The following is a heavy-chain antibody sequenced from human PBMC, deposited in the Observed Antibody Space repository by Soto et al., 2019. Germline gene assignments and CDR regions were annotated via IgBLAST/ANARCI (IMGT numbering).Heavy chain of an antibody. CDR3: ARRLRSPSGLSHGMDV. CDR1: GYTFSNYW. Sequence: PGESLKISCKASGYTFSNYWISWVRQMPGKGLEWMGRIDPSDSYTNYSPSFQGHVTISADKSISTAYLQWGSLKASDTAMYFCARRLRSPSGLSHGMDVWGQGTTVTVS. V-gene: IGHV5-10-1*01. D-gene: IGHD4-17*01. CDR2: IDPSDSYT. J-gene: IGHJ6*02.